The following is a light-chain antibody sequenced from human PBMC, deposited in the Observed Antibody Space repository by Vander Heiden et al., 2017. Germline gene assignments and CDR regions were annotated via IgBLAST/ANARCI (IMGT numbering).Light chain of an antibody. J-gene: IGKJ3*01. CDR2: AAS. CDR3: QQYDSYPVT. V-gene: IGKV1-8*01. Sequence: AIRITQSPSSLSAFTGDRVTITCRASQGISSYLAWYQQKPGKAPKLLIYAASTLQSGVPSRFSGSGSGTDFTLTISCLQSEDFATYYCQQYDSYPVTFGHGTKVDIK. CDR1: QGISSY.